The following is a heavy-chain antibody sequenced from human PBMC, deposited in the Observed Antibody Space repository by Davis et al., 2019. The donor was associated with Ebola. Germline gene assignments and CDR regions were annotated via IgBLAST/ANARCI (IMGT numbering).Heavy chain of an antibody. CDR2: ISSSSSTI. CDR3: ARDNVVCSSTSCYDHDAFDI. J-gene: IGHJ3*02. D-gene: IGHD2-2*01. Sequence: PGGSLRLSCAASGFTFSSYSMNWVRQAPGKGLEWVSYISSSSSTIYYADSVKGRFTISRDNAKNSLYLQMNSLRDEDTAVYYCARDNVVCSSTSCYDHDAFDIWGQGTMVTVSS. CDR1: GFTFSSYS. V-gene: IGHV3-48*02.